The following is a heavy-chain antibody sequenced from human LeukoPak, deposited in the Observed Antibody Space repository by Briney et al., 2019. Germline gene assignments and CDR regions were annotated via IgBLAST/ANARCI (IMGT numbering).Heavy chain of an antibody. J-gene: IGHJ6*02. CDR1: GFTFSSYG. Sequence: GGSLRLSCAASGFTFSSYGMHWVRQAPGKGLEWVAVISYDGSNKYYADSVKGRFTISRDNSKNTLYLQMNSLRGEDTAVYYCAKHQQVYGDSLMDVWGQGTTVTVSS. CDR3: AKHQQVYGDSLMDV. V-gene: IGHV3-30*18. D-gene: IGHD4-17*01. CDR2: ISYDGSNK.